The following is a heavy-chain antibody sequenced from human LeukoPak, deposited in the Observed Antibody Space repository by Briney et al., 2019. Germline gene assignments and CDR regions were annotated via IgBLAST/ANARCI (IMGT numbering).Heavy chain of an antibody. V-gene: IGHV4-30-4*01. CDR1: GGSISSGDYY. D-gene: IGHD2-2*01. Sequence: SQTLSLTCTVSGGSISSGDYYWSWIRQPPGKGLEWIGYIYYSGSTYYNPSLKSRVTISVDTSKNQFSLKLSSVTAADTAVYYCARVVPAAPGYYYYYYMDVWGKGTTVTVSS. J-gene: IGHJ6*03. CDR3: ARVVPAAPGYYYYYYMDV. CDR2: IYYSGST.